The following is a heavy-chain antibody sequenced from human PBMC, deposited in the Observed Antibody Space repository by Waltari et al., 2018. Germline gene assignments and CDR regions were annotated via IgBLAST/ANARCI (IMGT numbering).Heavy chain of an antibody. CDR3: ASLCSGGSCYSMPDY. Sequence: QVQLQESGPGLVKPSETLSLTCAVSGYYISSGYYWGWIRQPPGKGLEWIGSIYHSGSTYYNPSLKSRVTISVDTSKNQFSLKLSSVTAADTAVYYCASLCSGGSCYSMPDYWGQGTLVTVSS. CDR1: GYYISSGYY. CDR2: IYHSGST. V-gene: IGHV4-38-2*01. J-gene: IGHJ4*02. D-gene: IGHD2-15*01.